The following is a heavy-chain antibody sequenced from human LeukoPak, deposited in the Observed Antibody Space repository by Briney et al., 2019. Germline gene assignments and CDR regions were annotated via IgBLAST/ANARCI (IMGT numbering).Heavy chain of an antibody. Sequence: GGSLRLSCAASGFTFNKYWMHRFRQAPGKGLVWVSRINNDGTSTHLADSVKGRFTISRDNAKNTLYLQMNSLRVEDTAVYYCTRYTAETGSWSWGQGTLVTVSS. CDR1: GFTFNKYW. J-gene: IGHJ4*02. CDR2: INNDGTST. V-gene: IGHV3-74*01. D-gene: IGHD3-9*01. CDR3: TRYTAETGSWS.